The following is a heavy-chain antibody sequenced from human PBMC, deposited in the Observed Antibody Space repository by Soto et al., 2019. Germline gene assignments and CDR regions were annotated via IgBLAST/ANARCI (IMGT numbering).Heavy chain of an antibody. CDR1: GYTFTSYA. CDR2: INAGNGNT. D-gene: IGHD6-19*01. J-gene: IGHJ4*02. CDR3: ARVGGWYVPDY. V-gene: IGHV1-3*05. Sequence: QVQLVQSGAEEKKPGASVKVSCKASGYTFTSYAIHWVLQAPGQRLEWMGWINAGNGNTKYSQKFQGRVTITRDTSASTAYMELSSLRSEDTTVYYCARVGGWYVPDYWGQGTLVTVSS.